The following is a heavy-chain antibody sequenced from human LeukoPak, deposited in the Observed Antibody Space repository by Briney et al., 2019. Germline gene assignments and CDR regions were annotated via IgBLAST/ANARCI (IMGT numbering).Heavy chain of an antibody. J-gene: IGHJ4*02. V-gene: IGHV4-59*01. CDR3: ARGYKRTTVTTCHVDY. CDR2: IYYSGST. CDR1: GGSISSYY. Sequence: SETLSLTCTVSGGSISSYYWSWIRQPPGKALDWIGYIYYSGSTNYNPSLKSRVTISVDTSKNQFSLKLSSVTAADTAVYYCARGYKRTTVTTCHVDYWGQGTLVTVSS. D-gene: IGHD4-17*01.